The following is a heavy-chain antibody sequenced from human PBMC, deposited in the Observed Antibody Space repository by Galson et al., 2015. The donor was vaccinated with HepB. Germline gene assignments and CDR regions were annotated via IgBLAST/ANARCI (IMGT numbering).Heavy chain of an antibody. V-gene: IGHV1-18*01. Sequence: SVKVSCKASGYTFTSYGISWVRQAPGQGLEWMGWISAYNGNTNYARKLQGRVTMTTDTSTSTAYMELRSLRSDDTAVYYCARIHSSGRGYNWFDPWGQGTLVTVSS. CDR2: ISAYNGNT. D-gene: IGHD6-19*01. J-gene: IGHJ5*02. CDR3: ARIHSSGRGYNWFDP. CDR1: GYTFTSYG.